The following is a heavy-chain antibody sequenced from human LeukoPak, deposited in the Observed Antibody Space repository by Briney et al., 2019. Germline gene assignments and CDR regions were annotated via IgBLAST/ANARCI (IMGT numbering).Heavy chain of an antibody. CDR1: GGSISRSSYH. CDR3: ARYRTIAVSSTGWSDY. J-gene: IGHJ4*02. CDR2: INYSGST. Sequence: SETLSLTCTVSGGSISRSSYHWGWIRQPPGKGLEWIGNINYSGSTYYNPSLKSRVTISVGTSKNQFSLKLTSVTAADTALYYCARYRTIAVSSTGWSDYWGQGTLVTVSS. D-gene: IGHD6-19*01. V-gene: IGHV4-39*01.